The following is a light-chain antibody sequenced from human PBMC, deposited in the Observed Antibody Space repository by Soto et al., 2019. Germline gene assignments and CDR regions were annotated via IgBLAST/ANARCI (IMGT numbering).Light chain of an antibody. Sequence: DIQLTQSPSSLSASVGDRVTITCQSSQDIRNSLNWYQQKPGKAPKLLIYDKSNLETGVPSMFSGSGSGTDFTDTISYLRTEDSATYYCQQYYNRLNFGGGTKVEI. CDR3: QQYYNRLN. J-gene: IGKJ4*01. V-gene: IGKV1-33*01. CDR1: QDIRNS. CDR2: DKS.